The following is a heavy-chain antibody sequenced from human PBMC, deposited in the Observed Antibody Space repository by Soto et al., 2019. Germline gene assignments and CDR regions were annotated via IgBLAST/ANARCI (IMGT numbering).Heavy chain of an antibody. CDR3: AKDSYDILTGYRVVALDY. D-gene: IGHD3-9*01. V-gene: IGHV3-23*01. J-gene: IGHJ4*02. CDR1: GFTFSSYA. CDR2: ISGSGGST. Sequence: PGGSLRLSCAASGFTFSSYAMSWVRQAPGKGLEWVSAISGSGGSTYYADSVKGRFTISRDNSKNTLYLQMNSLRAEDTAVYYCAKDSYDILTGYRVVALDYWGQGTLVTVSS.